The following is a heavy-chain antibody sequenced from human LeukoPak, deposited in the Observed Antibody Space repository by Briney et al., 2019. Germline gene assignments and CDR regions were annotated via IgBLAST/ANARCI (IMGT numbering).Heavy chain of an antibody. CDR2: FDPEDGET. CDR3: ATGISNYYDVLRNDY. Sequence: GASVKVSCKVSGYTLTELSMHWVRQAPGKGLEWMGGFDPEDGETIYAQKFQGRVTMTEDTSTDTAYMELSSLRSKDTAVYYCATGISNYYDVLRNDYWGQGTLVTVSS. J-gene: IGHJ4*02. D-gene: IGHD3-22*01. V-gene: IGHV1-24*01. CDR1: GYTLTELS.